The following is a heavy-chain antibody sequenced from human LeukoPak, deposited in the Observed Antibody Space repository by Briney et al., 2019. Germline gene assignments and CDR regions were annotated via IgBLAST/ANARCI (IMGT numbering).Heavy chain of an antibody. CDR1: GYSINNGYY. J-gene: IGHJ4*02. CDR3: ARGGGTYPFDY. D-gene: IGHD3-16*01. Sequence: PSETLSLTCAVSGYSINNGYYWGWIRQPPGKGLEWIGSIYHSGSTYYNPSLKSRVTIPIDTSKNQSSLKLTSVTAADTAVYYCARGGGTYPFDYWGQGTLVTVSS. V-gene: IGHV4-38-2*01. CDR2: IYHSGST.